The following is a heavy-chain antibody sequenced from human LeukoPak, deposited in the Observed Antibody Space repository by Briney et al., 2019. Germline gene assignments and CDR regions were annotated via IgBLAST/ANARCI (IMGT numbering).Heavy chain of an antibody. D-gene: IGHD6-6*01. Sequence: SETLSLTCAVSGGSISSSNWWSWVRQPPGKGLEWIGEIYHSGSTNYNPSPKSRVTISVDKSKNQFSLKLSSVTAADTAVYYCARDPAQGSSVSYYGMDVWGQGTTVTVSS. CDR2: IYHSGST. V-gene: IGHV4-4*02. CDR1: GGSISSSNW. J-gene: IGHJ6*02. CDR3: ARDPAQGSSVSYYGMDV.